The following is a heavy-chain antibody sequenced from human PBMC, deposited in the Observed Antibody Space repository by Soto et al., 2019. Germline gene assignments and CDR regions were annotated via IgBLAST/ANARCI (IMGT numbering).Heavy chain of an antibody. CDR2: IGPSGSGT. CDR1: GFTFSSHW. D-gene: IGHD1-1*01. CDR3: TRDNNWSYDY. J-gene: IGHJ4*02. Sequence: GVLRLSCAASGFTFSSHWMHWVRQAPGKGLVWVSHIGPSGSGTRDADSVQGRFTISRDNARNTLYLQMNSLRDEDTAVYYCTRDNNWSYDYWGQGILVTVSS. V-gene: IGHV3-74*01.